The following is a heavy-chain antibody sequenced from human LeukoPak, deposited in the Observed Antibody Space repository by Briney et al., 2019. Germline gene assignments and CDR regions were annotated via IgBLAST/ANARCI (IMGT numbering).Heavy chain of an antibody. CDR1: GGSISSGDYY. J-gene: IGHJ4*02. CDR3: ARDNARYCSSTSCYYYFDY. CDR2: IYHSGST. D-gene: IGHD2-2*01. Sequence: SQTLSLTCAVSGGSISSGDYYWSWIRQPPGKGLEWIGYIYHSGSTYYNPSLKSRVTISVDRSKNQFSLKLSSVTAADTAVYYCARDNARYCSSTSCYYYFDYWGQGTLVTVSS. V-gene: IGHV4-30-2*01.